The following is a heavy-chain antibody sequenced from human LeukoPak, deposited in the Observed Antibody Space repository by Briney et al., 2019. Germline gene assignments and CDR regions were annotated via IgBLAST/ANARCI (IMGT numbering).Heavy chain of an antibody. CDR1: GYTFTGYY. CDR3: ARAGGGYCSSTSCHLDY. CDR2: INPNSGGT. J-gene: IGHJ4*02. D-gene: IGHD2-2*01. V-gene: IGHV1-2*02. Sequence: ASVKVSCKASGYTFTGYYMHWVRQAPGQGLEWMGWINPNSGGTNYAQKFQGRVTMTRDTSISTAYMELSRLRSDDTAVYYCARAGGGYCSSTSCHLDYWGQGTLVTVSS.